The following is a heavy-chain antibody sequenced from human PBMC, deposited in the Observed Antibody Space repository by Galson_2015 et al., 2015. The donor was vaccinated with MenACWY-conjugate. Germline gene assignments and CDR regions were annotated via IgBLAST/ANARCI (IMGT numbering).Heavy chain of an antibody. Sequence: SVKVSCKASGYSFTTYYIHWVRQAPGQGLEWLGLINPSDAYTEYSQKIQGRVTMTRDTSTSTAYMELSRLRSEDTAVYFCARDLVAGETNNYDYWGQGTLVTVSS. CDR2: INPSDAYT. J-gene: IGHJ4*02. CDR1: GYSFTTYY. CDR3: ARDLVAGETNNYDY. D-gene: IGHD2-21*01. V-gene: IGHV1-46*01.